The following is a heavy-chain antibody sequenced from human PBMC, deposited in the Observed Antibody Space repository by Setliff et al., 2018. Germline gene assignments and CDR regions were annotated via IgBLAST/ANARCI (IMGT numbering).Heavy chain of an antibody. CDR2: FRPSGKT. V-gene: IGHV4-38-2*02. CDR1: GSAISSGHY. D-gene: IGHD4-17*01. J-gene: IGHJ3*02. CDR3: VRDAGDAYGVDAYAGGGFDI. Sequence: SETLSLTCAVSGSAISSGHYWGWIRQPPGKGLEWIGSFRPSGKTYYNPSLKSRVTISVDTSKKHFSLKLTSVTAADTAVYYCVRDAGDAYGVDAYAGGGFDIWGQGTVVTVSS.